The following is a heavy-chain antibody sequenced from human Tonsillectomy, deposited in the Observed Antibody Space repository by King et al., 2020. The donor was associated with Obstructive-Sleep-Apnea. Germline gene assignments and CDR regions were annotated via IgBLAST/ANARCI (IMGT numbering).Heavy chain of an antibody. CDR3: AKDAAITGTLDY. D-gene: IGHD1-7*01. J-gene: IGHJ4*02. V-gene: IGHV3-30*02. Sequence: QLVQSGGGVVQPGRSLRLSCEASGFTFSSYGMHWVRQAPGKGLEWGSFIRYDGNNKYYAGSVKGRFTISRDNPKNTLYLQMDDLRTEDTAVYYCAKDAAITGTLDYWGQGILVTVSS. CDR2: IRYDGNNK. CDR1: GFTFSSYG.